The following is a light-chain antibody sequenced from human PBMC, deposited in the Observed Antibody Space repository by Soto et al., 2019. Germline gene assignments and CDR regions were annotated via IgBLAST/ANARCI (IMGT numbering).Light chain of an antibody. V-gene: IGLV1-40*01. J-gene: IGLJ1*01. Sequence: QSVLAQPPSVSGAPVQTVIISCSGSSSNLGAPYDVNLVRQLPGTVPRLLIYGNNNRPSGVPDRFSGSKSVTSASLAITGLQAEDEADYYCQSYDSSLSGYVFGTGTKVNVL. CDR2: GNN. CDR1: SSNLGAPYD. CDR3: QSYDSSLSGYV.